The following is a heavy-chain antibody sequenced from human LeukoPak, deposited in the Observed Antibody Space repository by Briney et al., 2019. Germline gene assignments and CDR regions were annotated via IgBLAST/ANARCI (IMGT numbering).Heavy chain of an antibody. CDR1: GFTFSSYG. CDR3: AKDEYYYGSGSYWEMTFDY. CDR2: ISYDGSNK. D-gene: IGHD3-10*01. V-gene: IGHV3-30*18. J-gene: IGHJ4*02. Sequence: PGGSLRLSCAASGFTFSSYGMHWVRQAPGKGLEWVAVISYDGSNKDYADSVKGRFTISRDNSKNTLYLQMNSLRAEDTAVYYCAKDEYYYGSGSYWEMTFDYWGQGTLVTVSS.